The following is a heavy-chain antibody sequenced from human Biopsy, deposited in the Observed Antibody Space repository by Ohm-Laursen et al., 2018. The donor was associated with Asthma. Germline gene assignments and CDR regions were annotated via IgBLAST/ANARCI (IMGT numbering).Heavy chain of an antibody. V-gene: IGHV1-2*06. CDR3: ARGQKSAGDRWFDP. CDR2: INPNSGGT. Sequence: GASVKVSCKPSGYTFISCHIHWMRQAPGQGLEWMGRINPNSGGTNYAQKFQGRVTMTRDTSISTAYMEVSRLRSDDTAVYYCARGQKSAGDRWFDPWGQGTLVTVSS. D-gene: IGHD6-13*01. J-gene: IGHJ5*02. CDR1: GYTFISCH.